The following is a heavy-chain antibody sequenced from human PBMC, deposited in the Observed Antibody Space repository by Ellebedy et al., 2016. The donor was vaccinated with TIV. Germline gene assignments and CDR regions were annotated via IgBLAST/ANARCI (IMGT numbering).Heavy chain of an antibody. D-gene: IGHD5-18*01. CDR3: AKDRTSGDGYWVFDQ. CDR1: GFTVSSNY. J-gene: IGHJ4*02. Sequence: GESLKISCAASGFTVSSNYMSWVRQAPGKGLEWVSVIYSGGSTYYADSVKGRFTISRDNSKNTLYLQMNSLRPEDTAVYYCAKDRTSGDGYWVFDQWGQGTLVTVSS. CDR2: IYSGGST. V-gene: IGHV3-53*01.